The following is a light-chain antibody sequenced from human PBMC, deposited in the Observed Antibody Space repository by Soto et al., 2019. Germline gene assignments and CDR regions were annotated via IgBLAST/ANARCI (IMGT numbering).Light chain of an antibody. CDR3: QQRSNWPPAWT. CDR2: DAS. Sequence: VLTQSPATLSLSPGERATLSCRASQSVSSYLAWYQQKPGQAPRLLIYDASNRATGIPARFSGSGSGTDFTLTISSLEPEDFAVYYCQQRSNWPPAWTFGQGTKVDIK. V-gene: IGKV3-11*01. J-gene: IGKJ1*01. CDR1: QSVSSY.